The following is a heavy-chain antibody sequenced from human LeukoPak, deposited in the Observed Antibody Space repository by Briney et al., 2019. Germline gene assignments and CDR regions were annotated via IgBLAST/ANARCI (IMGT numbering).Heavy chain of an antibody. CDR2: ISGSGGST. CDR3: AKETFRAAAGTDAFDI. J-gene: IGHJ3*02. D-gene: IGHD6-13*01. Sequence: QSGGSLRLSCAASGFTFSSYAMSWVRQAPGKGLEWVSAISGSGGSTYYADSVKGRFTISRDNSKNTLYLQMNSLRAEDTAVYYCAKETFRAAAGTDAFDIWGQGTMVTVSS. V-gene: IGHV3-23*01. CDR1: GFTFSSYA.